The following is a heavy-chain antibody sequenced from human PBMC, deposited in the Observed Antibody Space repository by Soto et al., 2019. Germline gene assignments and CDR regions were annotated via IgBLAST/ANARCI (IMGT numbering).Heavy chain of an antibody. J-gene: IGHJ4*02. CDR3: ARVWGYGGNSRFDY. CDR2: IYYSGST. CDR1: GGSISSGGYY. D-gene: IGHD4-17*01. Sequence: QVQLQESGPGLVKPSQTLSLTCTVSGGSISSGGYYWSWVRQHPGKGLDLIGYIYYSGSTYYNPSLKRRVIISLDTANNTYSLELSSVPAADTAVYYCARVWGYGGNSRFDYWGQGTLVIASS. V-gene: IGHV4-31*03.